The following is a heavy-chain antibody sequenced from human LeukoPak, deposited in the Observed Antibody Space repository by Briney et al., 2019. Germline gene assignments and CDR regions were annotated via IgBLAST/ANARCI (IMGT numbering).Heavy chain of an antibody. V-gene: IGHV3-23*01. Sequence: GESLRLSCAASGFTFSSYPMMWVRQAPGKGLEWVSAISVSGDNTYYADSVKGRFTISRDNAKNSLYLQMNSLRAEDTAVYYCARGRRPDTAMVYYYYYYGMDVWGQGTTVTVSS. CDR1: GFTFSSYP. CDR3: ARGRRPDTAMVYYYYYYGMDV. CDR2: ISVSGDNT. J-gene: IGHJ6*02. D-gene: IGHD5-18*01.